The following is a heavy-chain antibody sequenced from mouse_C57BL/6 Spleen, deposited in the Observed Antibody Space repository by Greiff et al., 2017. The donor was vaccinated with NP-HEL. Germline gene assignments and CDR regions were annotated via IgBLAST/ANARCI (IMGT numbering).Heavy chain of an antibody. J-gene: IGHJ3*01. CDR1: GYTFTSYW. D-gene: IGHD3-2*02. V-gene: IGHV1-69*01. CDR3: ASYSSAGGFAY. CDR2: IDPSDSYT. Sequence: QVQLQQPGAELVMPGASVKLSCKASGYTFTSYWMHWVKQRPGQGLEWIGEIDPSDSYTNYNQKFKGKSTLTVDKSSSTAYMQLSSLTSEDSAVYYCASYSSAGGFAYWGQGTLVTVSA.